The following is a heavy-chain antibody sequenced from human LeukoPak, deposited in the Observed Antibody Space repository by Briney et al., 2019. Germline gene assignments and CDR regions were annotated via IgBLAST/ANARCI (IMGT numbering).Heavy chain of an antibody. CDR3: AREQSLYYHYGMDV. CDR1: GFTFSSYA. Sequence: PGGSLRLSCAASGFTFSSYAMHWVRQAPGKGLEWVAVISYDGSNKYYADSVKGRFTISRDNSKNTLYLQMNSLRAEDTAVYFCAREQSLYYHYGMDVWGQGTTVTVSS. CDR2: ISYDGSNK. J-gene: IGHJ6*02. V-gene: IGHV3-30-3*01.